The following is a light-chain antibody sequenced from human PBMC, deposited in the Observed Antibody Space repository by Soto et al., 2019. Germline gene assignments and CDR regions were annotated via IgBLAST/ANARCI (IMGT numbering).Light chain of an antibody. J-gene: IGKJ5*01. Sequence: EIVLTQSRDTLSVSPGERATLSCLASQSVSSNLAWYQQKPGQAPRLLIYGASTRATGIPARFSGSGSGTEFNLTISSLQSEDFAVYYCQQYNNWPPITFGQGTRLAI. CDR1: QSVSSN. CDR3: QQYNNWPPIT. V-gene: IGKV3-15*01. CDR2: GAS.